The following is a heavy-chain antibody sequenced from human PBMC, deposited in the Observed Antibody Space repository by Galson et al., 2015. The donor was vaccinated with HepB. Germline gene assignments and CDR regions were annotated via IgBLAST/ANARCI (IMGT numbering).Heavy chain of an antibody. CDR2: IDPSDSYI. D-gene: IGHD1-26*01. CDR1: GYTFTSYW. CDR3: ARREQTWEDFDY. Sequence: QSGAEVKKPGESLRISCKGSGYTFTSYWISWVRQMPGKGLEWMGRIDPSDSYINYSPSFQGHVTISADKSISTAYLQWSSLKASDTAMYYCARREQTWEDFDYWGQGTLVTVSS. J-gene: IGHJ4*02. V-gene: IGHV5-10-1*01.